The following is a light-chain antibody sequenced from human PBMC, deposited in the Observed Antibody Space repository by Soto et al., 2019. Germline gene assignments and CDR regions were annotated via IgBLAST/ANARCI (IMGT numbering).Light chain of an antibody. Sequence: QSALTQPASVSGSRGQSITISCTGSNSDVGYYNYVSWYQQHPGKAPKLMIHEVTNRPSGVSNRFSGSKSGNTASLTISGLQAEDEADYYCSSYTSTTTYVFGTGTKVTVL. CDR3: SSYTSTTTYV. CDR1: NSDVGYYNY. J-gene: IGLJ1*01. CDR2: EVT. V-gene: IGLV2-14*01.